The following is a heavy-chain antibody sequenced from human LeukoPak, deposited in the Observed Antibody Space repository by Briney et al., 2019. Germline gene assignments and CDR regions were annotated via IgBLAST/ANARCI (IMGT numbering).Heavy chain of an antibody. V-gene: IGHV3-53*01. CDR1: GFTVSGNY. Sequence: HPGGSLRLSCAVSGFTVSGNYMSWIRQAPGKGLEWVSLIYSDDTTLYADSVKGRFTISRDISKNTLYLQMSSPRAEDTAVYYCARRAGGYSHPYDYWGQGVLVTVSS. CDR2: IYSDDTT. D-gene: IGHD4-23*01. CDR3: ARRAGGYSHPYDY. J-gene: IGHJ4*02.